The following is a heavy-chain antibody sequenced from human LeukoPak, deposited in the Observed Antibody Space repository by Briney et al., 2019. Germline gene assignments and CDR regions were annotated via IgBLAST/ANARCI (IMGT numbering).Heavy chain of an antibody. CDR3: ARVTGSGTYAFDI. CDR2: MNPNSGNT. D-gene: IGHD3-10*01. V-gene: IGHV1-8*03. J-gene: IGHJ3*02. CDR1: GYTFTSYD. Sequence: GASVKVSCXASGYTFTSYDINWVRQATGQGLEWMGWMNPNSGNTGYAQKFQGRVTITRNTSISTAYMELSSLRSGDTAVYCARVTGSGTYAFDIWGQGTMVTVSS.